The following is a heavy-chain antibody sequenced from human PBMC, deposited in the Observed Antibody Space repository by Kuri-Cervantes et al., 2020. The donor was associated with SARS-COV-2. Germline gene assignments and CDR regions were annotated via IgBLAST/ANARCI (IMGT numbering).Heavy chain of an antibody. D-gene: IGHD3-16*01. V-gene: IGHV4-59*11. Sequence: GSLRLSCTVSGGPISSHYWSWIRQPPGKGLEWIGYIYYSGSTNYNPSLKSRVTISVDTSKNQFSLKLSSVTAADTAVYYCARAGLGLRSIPYYYYYMDVWGKGTTVTVSS. CDR1: GGPISSHY. CDR3: ARAGLGLRSIPYYYYYMDV. J-gene: IGHJ6*03. CDR2: IYYSGST.